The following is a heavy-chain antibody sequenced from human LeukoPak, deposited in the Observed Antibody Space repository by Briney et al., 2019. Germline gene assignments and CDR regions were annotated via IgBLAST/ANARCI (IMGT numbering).Heavy chain of an antibody. V-gene: IGHV3-23*01. D-gene: IGHD6-13*01. CDR2: ISGSGGST. Sequence: AGSLRLSCAASGFTFSTYAMNRVRQAPGKGLEWVSDISGSGGSTYYADSVKGRFTISRDNSKNTLYLQMNSLRAEDTAVYYCAKSAGVAAAGNFNWFDPWGQGTLVPVSS. J-gene: IGHJ5*02. CDR3: AKSAGVAAAGNFNWFDP. CDR1: GFTFSTYA.